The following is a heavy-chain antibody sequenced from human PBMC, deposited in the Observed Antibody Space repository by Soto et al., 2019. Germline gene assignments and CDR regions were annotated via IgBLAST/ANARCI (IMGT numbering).Heavy chain of an antibody. J-gene: IGHJ5*02. D-gene: IGHD2-15*01. Sequence: ASVKVSCKASGYTFTSYGISWVRQAPGQGLEWMGWISAYNGITNYAQKLQGRVTMTTDTSTSTAYMELRSLRSDDTAVYYCARVPLQCGSGGSCYKTGGTYNWFDPWGQGTLVTVSS. CDR2: ISAYNGIT. V-gene: IGHV1-18*01. CDR1: GYTFTSYG. CDR3: ARVPLQCGSGGSCYKTGGTYNWFDP.